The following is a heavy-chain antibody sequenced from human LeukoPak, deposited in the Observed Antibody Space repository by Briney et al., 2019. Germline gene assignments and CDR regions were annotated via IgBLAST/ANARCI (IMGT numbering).Heavy chain of an antibody. CDR1: GGSIRNYY. Sequence: PSETLSLTCSVSGGSIRNYYWSWIRQPPGKGLEWIGYIYYSGSTNYNPSLKSRVTISVDTSKNQFSLKLSSVTAADTAVYYCARGSIVVVPAAIVRKYYYYYMDVWGKGTTVTVSS. CDR2: IYYSGST. D-gene: IGHD2-2*02. J-gene: IGHJ6*03. CDR3: ARGSIVVVPAAIVRKYYYYYMDV. V-gene: IGHV4-59*01.